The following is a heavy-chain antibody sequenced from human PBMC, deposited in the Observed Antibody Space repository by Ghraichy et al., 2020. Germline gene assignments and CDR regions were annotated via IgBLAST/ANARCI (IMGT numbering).Heavy chain of an antibody. V-gene: IGHV1-18*01. CDR3: ARDIRFLEWLFENWFDP. CDR2: ISAYNGNT. D-gene: IGHD3-3*01. CDR1: GYTFTSYG. J-gene: IGHJ5*02. Sequence: CKASGYTFTSYGISWVRQAPGQGLEWMGWISAYNGNTNYAQKLQGRVTMTTDTSTSTAYMELRSLRSDDTAVYYCARDIRFLEWLFENWFDPWGQETLVTVSS.